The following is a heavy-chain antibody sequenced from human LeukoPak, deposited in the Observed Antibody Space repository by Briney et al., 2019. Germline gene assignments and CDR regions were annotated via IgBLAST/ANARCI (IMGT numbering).Heavy chain of an antibody. CDR2: FDPEDGET. Sequence: ASVKVSCKVSGYTLTELSMHWVRQAPGKGLGWMGGFDPEDGETIYAQKFQGRVTMTEDTSTDTAYMELSSLRSEDTAVYYCATGEIYGGCGGDYFDYWGQGTLVTVSS. V-gene: IGHV1-24*01. D-gene: IGHD2-15*01. CDR3: ATGEIYGGCGGDYFDY. J-gene: IGHJ4*02. CDR1: GYTLTELS.